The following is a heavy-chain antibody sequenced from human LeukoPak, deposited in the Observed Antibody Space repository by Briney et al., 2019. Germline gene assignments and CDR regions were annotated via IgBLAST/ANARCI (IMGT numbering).Heavy chain of an antibody. CDR2: ISSSSSYI. CDR3: ARDPVASVVVTARRNWFDP. V-gene: IGHV3-21*01. Sequence: GGSLRLSCAASGFTFSSYSMNWVRQAPGKGLEWVSSISSSSSYIYYADSVKGRFTISRDNAKNSLYLQMNSLRAEDTAVYYCARDPVASVVVTARRNWFDPWGQGTLVTVSS. D-gene: IGHD2-21*02. J-gene: IGHJ5*02. CDR1: GFTFSSYS.